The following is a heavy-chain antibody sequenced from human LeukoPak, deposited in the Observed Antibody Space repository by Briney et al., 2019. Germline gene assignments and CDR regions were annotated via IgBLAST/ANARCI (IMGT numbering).Heavy chain of an antibody. CDR2: ISSGSGTI. Sequence: PGGSLRLSCAASGFTFSSYAMSWVRLAPGKGLEWFSYISSGSGTIYYADSVKGRFTISRDNAKNSLYLQMNSLRAEDTAVYYCARGSGTYSLGFDYWGQGTLVTVSS. D-gene: IGHD1-26*01. V-gene: IGHV3-48*01. J-gene: IGHJ4*02. CDR3: ARGSGTYSLGFDY. CDR1: GFTFSSYA.